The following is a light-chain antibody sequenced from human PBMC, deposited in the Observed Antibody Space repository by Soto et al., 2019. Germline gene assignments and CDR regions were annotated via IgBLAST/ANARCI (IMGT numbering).Light chain of an antibody. Sequence: DIQMTQSPSSVSASVGDRVTITCRASQGIGSSLAWYQQKPGRAPKLLINAASSLQSGVPSRFSGSGSGTDFILTISSLQPEDFATYYCKQANSLPITFGQGTRLDIK. CDR2: AAS. V-gene: IGKV1-12*01. CDR1: QGIGSS. J-gene: IGKJ5*01. CDR3: KQANSLPIT.